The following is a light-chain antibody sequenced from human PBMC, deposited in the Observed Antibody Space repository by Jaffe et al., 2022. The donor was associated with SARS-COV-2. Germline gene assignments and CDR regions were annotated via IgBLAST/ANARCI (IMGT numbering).Light chain of an antibody. V-gene: IGKV1-9*01. CDR3: QLVNSHPPWT. Sequence: DIQLTQSPSFLAASVGDRITVTCRASQGISNYLAWYQQKPEKAPKLLIYATSTLNGGVPSRFSGSGSGTEFTLTISSLQPEDFATYYCQLVNSHPPWTFGQGTKVEIK. CDR1: QGISNY. CDR2: ATS. J-gene: IGKJ1*01.